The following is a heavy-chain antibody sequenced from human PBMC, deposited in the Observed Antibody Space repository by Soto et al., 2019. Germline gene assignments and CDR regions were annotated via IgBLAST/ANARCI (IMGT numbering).Heavy chain of an antibody. Sequence: GGSLRLSCAASGFTFSDYYISWIRQAPWKGLEWVSYISSSGITIYYADSVKGRFTISRDNAKNSLYLQMNSLRAEDTAVYYCASDLFGELLYIVNYGMDVSGQGTTVPLCS. J-gene: IGHJ6*02. D-gene: IGHD3-10*02. CDR3: ASDLFGELLYIVNYGMDV. CDR2: ISSSGITI. V-gene: IGHV3-11*01. CDR1: GFTFSDYY.